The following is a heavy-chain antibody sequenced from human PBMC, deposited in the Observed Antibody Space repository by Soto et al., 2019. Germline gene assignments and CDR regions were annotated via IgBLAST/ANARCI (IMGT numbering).Heavy chain of an antibody. CDR3: AKAGDWNYVFDF. CDR1: GFSFTHYR. Sequence: GSLRLSCAASGFSFTHYRIHWVRQVPGKGLEWVCRVNADGSSTNYAGFAKGRCTISRDNSKNTAYLEMNNLRVDDTALYYCAKAGDWNYVFDFWGQGTSVTVSS. V-gene: IGHV3-74*01. J-gene: IGHJ4*02. D-gene: IGHD1-7*01. CDR2: VNADGSST.